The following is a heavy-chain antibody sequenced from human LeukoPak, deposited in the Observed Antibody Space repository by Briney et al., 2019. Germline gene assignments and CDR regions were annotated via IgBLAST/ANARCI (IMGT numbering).Heavy chain of an antibody. J-gene: IGHJ6*02. CDR1: GFTFSSYA. Sequence: GASLRLSCAASGFTFSSYAMSWVRQAPGKGLEWVSAISGSGGSTYYADSVKGRFTISRDNSKNTLYLQMNSLRAEDTAVYYCARSPSVQLCLGSYGMDVWGQGTTVTVSS. V-gene: IGHV3-23*01. D-gene: IGHD5-18*01. CDR3: ARSPSVQLCLGSYGMDV. CDR2: ISGSGGST.